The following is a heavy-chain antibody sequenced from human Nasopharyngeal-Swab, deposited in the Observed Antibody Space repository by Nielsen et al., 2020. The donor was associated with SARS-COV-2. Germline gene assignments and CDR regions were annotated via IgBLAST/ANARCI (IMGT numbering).Heavy chain of an antibody. CDR1: GFPLSHSY. V-gene: IGHV3-7*04. CDR3: ARESVVTGMDDATDI. Sequence: GESLKISCAASGFPLSHSYMTWVRQPPGKGLEWVANIKQGGSEQFYVDSVKGRFTISRDDAKNSVYLQMNSLRAEDTAVYYCARESVVTGMDDATDIWGQGTMVTVSS. J-gene: IGHJ3*02. D-gene: IGHD2-21*02. CDR2: IKQGGSEQ.